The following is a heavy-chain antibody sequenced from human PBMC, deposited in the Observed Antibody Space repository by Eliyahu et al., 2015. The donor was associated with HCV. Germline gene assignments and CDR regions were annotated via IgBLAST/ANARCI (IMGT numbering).Heavy chain of an antibody. Sequence: EVQLVESGGGLVQPGGSLRLSCAASGFNVIXTYMSWVRQAPGKGLEWVSVIYNGDVTQXADSVKGRSTISRHISRNTLFLQMNSLRADDTAVYFCARGPGYSTFHLDYWGQGILVTVSS. CDR1: GFNVIXTY. V-gene: IGHV3-53*04. CDR2: IYNGDVT. CDR3: ARGPGYSTFHLDY. J-gene: IGHJ4*02. D-gene: IGHD3/OR15-3a*01.